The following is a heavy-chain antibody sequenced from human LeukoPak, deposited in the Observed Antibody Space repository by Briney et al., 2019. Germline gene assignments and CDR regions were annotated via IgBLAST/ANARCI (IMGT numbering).Heavy chain of an antibody. CDR1: GGSISSGSYY. J-gene: IGHJ3*02. CDR3: ARGFPHDAFDI. CDR2: IYTSGST. Sequence: ASQTLSLTCTVSGGSISSGSYYWSWIRQPAGKGLEWIGRIYTSGSTTYNPSLKSRVTISVDTSKNQFSLKLSSVTAADTAVYYCARGFPHDAFDIWGQGTMVTVSS. V-gene: IGHV4-61*02.